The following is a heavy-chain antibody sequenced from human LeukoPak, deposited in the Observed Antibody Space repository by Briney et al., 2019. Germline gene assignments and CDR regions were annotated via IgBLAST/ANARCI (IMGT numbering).Heavy chain of an antibody. J-gene: IGHJ4*02. CDR1: GDSVSINRVA. CDR3: ARDDGYGYFDF. CDR2: IYYRSKWYH. Sequence: SQTLSLTFAISGDSVSINRVAWNWIRQTPSKGLEWLASIYYRSKWYHDYAVSVESRITINPDTPKNQFSLQLNAVTPEDTAVYYCARDDGYGYFDFWGQGTLVTVSS. V-gene: IGHV6-1*01. D-gene: IGHD5-24*01.